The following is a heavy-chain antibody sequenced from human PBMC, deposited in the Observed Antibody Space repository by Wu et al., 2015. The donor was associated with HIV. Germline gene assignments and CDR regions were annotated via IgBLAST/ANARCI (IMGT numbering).Heavy chain of an antibody. CDR1: GYTFTNYY. D-gene: IGHD2-15*01. CDR2: INPNGGST. CDR3: ARESPKGYCSGGSCYGIDY. Sequence: QVQLVQSGAEVKKPGASVKVSCKASGYTFTNYYIHWVRQAPGQGLEWMGVINPNGGSTSYTPKFQGRVTMTRDTSTSTVYMGLSSLRSEDTAVYYCARESPKGYCSGGSCYGIDYWGQGTLVTVSS. J-gene: IGHJ4*02. V-gene: IGHV1-46*01.